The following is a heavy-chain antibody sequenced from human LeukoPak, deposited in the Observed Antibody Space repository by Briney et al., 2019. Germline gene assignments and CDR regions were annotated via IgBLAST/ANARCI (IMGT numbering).Heavy chain of an antibody. CDR1: GFTFGTYG. V-gene: IGHV3-23*01. Sequence: GGSLRFSCAASGFTFGTYGMSWVRQAPGKGLEWVPGISASGGSTFYADSVKGRFTISRDNSKNMLYLQMNNVRTEDTALYYCAKDMWGDGYKFDSWGQGTPVTVSS. CDR2: ISASGGST. D-gene: IGHD5-24*01. J-gene: IGHJ4*02. CDR3: AKDMWGDGYKFDS.